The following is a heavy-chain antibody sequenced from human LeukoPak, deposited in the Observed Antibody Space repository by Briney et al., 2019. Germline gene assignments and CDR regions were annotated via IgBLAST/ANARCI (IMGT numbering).Heavy chain of an antibody. J-gene: IGHJ5*02. CDR3: ARHGNSGWHSWFDP. V-gene: IGHV4-39*01. CDR1: GGSISSSTYY. CDR2: IYYSGST. Sequence: PSETLSLTCTVSGGSISSSTYYWGWIRQPPGKGLEWIGNIYYSGSTYYSPSLKSRVTISVDTSKNQFSLKLSSVTAADTAVYYCARHGNSGWHSWFDPWGQGTLVTVSS. D-gene: IGHD6-19*01.